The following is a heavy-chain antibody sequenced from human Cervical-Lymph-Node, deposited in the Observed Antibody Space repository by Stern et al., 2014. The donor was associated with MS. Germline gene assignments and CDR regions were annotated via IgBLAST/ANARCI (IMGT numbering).Heavy chain of an antibody. D-gene: IGHD5/OR15-5a*01. CDR3: ARAGLPYYFYYGMDV. V-gene: IGHV3-74*01. CDR2: INSDGNNT. J-gene: IGHJ6*02. Sequence: EVQLVESGGGFVQPGGSLRLSCAASGFTFSSYWMHWVRQAPGKGLVWVSRINSDGNNTSYADSVKGRFTISRYNAKNSLYLQMNSLRAEDTAVYYCARAGLPYYFYYGMDVWGQGTTVTVSS. CDR1: GFTFSSYW.